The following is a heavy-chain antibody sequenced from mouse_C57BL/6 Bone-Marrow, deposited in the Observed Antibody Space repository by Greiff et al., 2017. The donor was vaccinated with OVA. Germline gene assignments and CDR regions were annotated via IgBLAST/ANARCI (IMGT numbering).Heavy chain of an antibody. CDR1: GYTLTSYW. Sequence: VQLQQPGAELVKPGASVKLSCKASGYTLTSYWMHWVKQRPGQGLEWIGMIHPNSGSTNYNEKFKSKATLTVDKSSSTAYMQLSSLTSEDSAVYYCARKLYHYDYAMDYWGQGTSVTVSS. CDR3: ARKLYHYDYAMDY. V-gene: IGHV1-64*01. CDR2: IHPNSGST. D-gene: IGHD2-12*01. J-gene: IGHJ4*01.